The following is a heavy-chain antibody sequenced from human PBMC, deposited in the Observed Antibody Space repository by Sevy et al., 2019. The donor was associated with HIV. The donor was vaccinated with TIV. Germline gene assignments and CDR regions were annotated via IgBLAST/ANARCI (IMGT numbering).Heavy chain of an antibody. CDR2: IYPGDSET. Sequence: GESLKISCKGSGYSFTNYWIAWVRQMPGKGLEWMGIIYPGDSETRYSPSFQGQVTFSADKSISTAYLHWSSLKASDTAMYYCARFYDSSGHFPSDYWGQGTLVTVSS. D-gene: IGHD3-22*01. CDR1: GYSFTNYW. CDR3: ARFYDSSGHFPSDY. J-gene: IGHJ4*02. V-gene: IGHV5-51*01.